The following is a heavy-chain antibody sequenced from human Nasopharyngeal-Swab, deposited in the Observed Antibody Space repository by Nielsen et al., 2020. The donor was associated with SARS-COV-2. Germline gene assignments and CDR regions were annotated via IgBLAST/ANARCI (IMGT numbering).Heavy chain of an antibody. D-gene: IGHD5-12*01. J-gene: IGHJ4*02. CDR2: VSSTSSYI. CDR3: ARDSEYSGYDPYYFDY. V-gene: IGHV3-21*01. CDR1: GFTFSSYS. Sequence: GGSLRLSCAASGFTFSSYSMNWVRQAPGKGLEWVSSVSSTSSYIYYADSVKGRFTISRDNAKNSLYLQMNSLRAEDTAVYYCARDSEYSGYDPYYFDYWGQGTLVTVSS.